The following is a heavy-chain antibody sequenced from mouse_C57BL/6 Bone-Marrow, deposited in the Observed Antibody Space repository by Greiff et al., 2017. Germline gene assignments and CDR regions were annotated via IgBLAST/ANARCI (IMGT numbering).Heavy chain of an antibody. D-gene: IGHD1-1*02. Sequence: EVQLQQSGPELVKPGASVKISCKASGYTFTDYYMNWVKQSHGKSLEWIGDINPNNGGTSYNQKFKGKATLTVDKSSSTAYMELRSLTSEDSAVYYCARWGWCGPGAMDYWGQGTSVTVSS. V-gene: IGHV1-26*01. CDR2: INPNNGGT. J-gene: IGHJ4*01. CDR1: GYTFTDYY. CDR3: ARWGWCGPGAMDY.